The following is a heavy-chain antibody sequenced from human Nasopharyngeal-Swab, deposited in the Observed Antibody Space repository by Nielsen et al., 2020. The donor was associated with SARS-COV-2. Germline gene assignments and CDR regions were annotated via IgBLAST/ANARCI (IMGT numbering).Heavy chain of an antibody. CDR2: ISGSGGST. CDR3: AKVPVGYCSSTSCYADY. D-gene: IGHD2-2*01. J-gene: IGHJ4*02. V-gene: IGHV3-23*01. Sequence: ESLKISCAASGFTFSSYAMSWVRQAPGKGLEWVSAISGSGGSTYYADSVKGRFTISRDNSKNTLYLQMNSLRAEDTAVYYCAKVPVGYCSSTSCYADYWGQGTLVTVSS. CDR1: GFTFSSYA.